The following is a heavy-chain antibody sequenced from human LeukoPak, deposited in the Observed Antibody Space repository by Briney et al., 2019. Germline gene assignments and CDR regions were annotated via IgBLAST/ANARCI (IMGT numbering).Heavy chain of an antibody. V-gene: IGHV3-64*01. CDR3: AKGPRCSSTSCYSMGAFDF. D-gene: IGHD2-2*01. J-gene: IGHJ3*01. CDR2: ISSNGGST. Sequence: GGSLRLSCAASGFTFSSYAMHWVRQAPGKGLEYVSAISSNGGSTYYANSVKGRFTISRDNSKNTLFLQMNSLRGEDTALYYCAKGPRCSSTSCYSMGAFDFWGQGTMVTVSS. CDR1: GFTFSSYA.